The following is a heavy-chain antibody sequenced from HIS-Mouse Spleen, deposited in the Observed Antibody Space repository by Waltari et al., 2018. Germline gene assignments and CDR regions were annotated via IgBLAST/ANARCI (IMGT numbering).Heavy chain of an antibody. J-gene: IGHJ2*01. CDR1: AGAISSSSYY. D-gene: IGHD6-13*01. Sequence: QLQLQESGPGLVKPSETLSLTCTVSAGAISSSSYYCGWIRQPPAKGLEWIGSIYYSGSTYYNPSLKSRVTISVDTSKNQFSLKLSSVTAADTAVYYCAREIPYSSSWYDWYFDLWGRGTLVTVSS. CDR3: AREIPYSSSWYDWYFDL. CDR2: IYYSGST. V-gene: IGHV4-39*07.